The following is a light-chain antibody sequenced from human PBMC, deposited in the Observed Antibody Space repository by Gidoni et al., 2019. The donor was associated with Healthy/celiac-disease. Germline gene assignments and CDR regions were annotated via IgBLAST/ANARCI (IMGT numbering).Light chain of an antibody. Sequence: DIVLTQSPATLSLSPGERATLSCRTSQSVSSYLAWYQQKPGQAPRLLIYDESNRATGVRARFSGSGSETDFTLTSSGLEAEDFAVYYCRKPFEITFGQGTRLEIK. CDR3: RKPFEIT. CDR1: QSVSSY. V-gene: IGKV3-11*01. J-gene: IGKJ5*01. CDR2: DES.